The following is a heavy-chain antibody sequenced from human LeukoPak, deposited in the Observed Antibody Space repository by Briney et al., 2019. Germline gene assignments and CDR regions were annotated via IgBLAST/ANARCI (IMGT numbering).Heavy chain of an antibody. V-gene: IGHV1-24*01. D-gene: IGHD2-15*01. Sequence: ASVKVSCKVSGYTLTELSMHWVRQAPGKGLEWMGGFDPEDGETIYAQKFQGRVTMTRDTSTTTVYMELSSLRSEDTAVYYCTREGREYCGGGSCYTFDYWGQGTLVTVSS. J-gene: IGHJ4*02. CDR2: FDPEDGET. CDR3: TREGREYCGGGSCYTFDY. CDR1: GYTLTELS.